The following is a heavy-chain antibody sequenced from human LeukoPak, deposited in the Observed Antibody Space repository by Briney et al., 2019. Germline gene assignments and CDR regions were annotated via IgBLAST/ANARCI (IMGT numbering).Heavy chain of an antibody. Sequence: SETLSLTCTVSGGSISSHYWSWIRQPPGKGLEWIGYIYYSGSTNYNPSLKSRVTISVDTPKNQFSLKLSSVTAADTAVYYCARVRMADAFDIWGQGTMVTVSS. CDR1: GGSISSHY. V-gene: IGHV4-59*11. J-gene: IGHJ3*02. CDR2: IYYSGST. D-gene: IGHD2-8*01. CDR3: ARVRMADAFDI.